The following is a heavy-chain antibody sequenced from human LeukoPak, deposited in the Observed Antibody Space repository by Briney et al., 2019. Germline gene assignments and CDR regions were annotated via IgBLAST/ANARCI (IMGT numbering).Heavy chain of an antibody. V-gene: IGHV4-31*03. J-gene: IGHJ4*02. D-gene: IGHD1-26*01. Sequence: SETLSLTCTVSGGSISSGGYYWSWIRQHPGKGLECIGYIYYNGSTSYNPSLKSRVTISVDTSKNQFSLKLSSVTAADTAVYYCARYRRPSYYFDYWGQGTLVTVSS. CDR2: IYYNGST. CDR3: ARYRRPSYYFDY. CDR1: GGSISSGGYY.